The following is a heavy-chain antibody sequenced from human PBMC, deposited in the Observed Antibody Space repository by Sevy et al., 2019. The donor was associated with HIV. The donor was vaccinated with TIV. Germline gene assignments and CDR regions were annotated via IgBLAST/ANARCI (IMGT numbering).Heavy chain of an antibody. D-gene: IGHD2-8*01. CDR1: GGSVTSSDYS. CDR2: IYNGDQT. Sequence: SETLSLNCAVSGGSVTSSDYSWGWIRQPPGKGLEWVGCIYNGDQTYYNPSLKSRVTTSVDASQNLYSLKLTSGTAADTAVYYCAQWLAASALFLSWGQGTLVTVSS. V-gene: IGHV4-39*02. J-gene: IGHJ4*02. CDR3: AQWLAASALFLS.